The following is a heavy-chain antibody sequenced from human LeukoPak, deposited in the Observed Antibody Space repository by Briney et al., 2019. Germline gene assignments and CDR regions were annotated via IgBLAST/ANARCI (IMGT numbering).Heavy chain of an antibody. D-gene: IGHD3-22*01. CDR3: ATYDSSGYLDY. CDR2: INPNSGGT. J-gene: IGHJ4*02. V-gene: IGHV1-2*02. CDR1: GYTFTGYY. Sequence: GASVKVSCKASGYTFTGYYMHWVRQAPGQGLEWMGWINPNSGGTNYAQKFQGRVTMTRNTPISTAYMELSRLRSDDTAVYYCATYDSSGYLDYWGQGTLVTVSS.